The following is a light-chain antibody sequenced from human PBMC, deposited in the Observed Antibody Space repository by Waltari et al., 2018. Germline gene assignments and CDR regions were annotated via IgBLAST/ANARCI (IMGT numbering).Light chain of an antibody. CDR1: QDISNN. V-gene: IGKV1-6*02. J-gene: IGKJ1*01. Sequence: AIQMTQSPSSLSASVGDRVTITCQASQDISNNLAWYQQKPGKAPNLLIYKTSTLQGGVPSRFSGSGSGTVFTLTIRGLQPEDFATYSCQHGYGSPPTFGRGTKVEI. CDR2: KTS. CDR3: QHGYGSPPT.